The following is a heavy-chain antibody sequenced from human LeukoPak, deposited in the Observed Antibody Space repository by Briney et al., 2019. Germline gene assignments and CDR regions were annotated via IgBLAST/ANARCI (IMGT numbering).Heavy chain of an antibody. CDR1: GFNVTTNN. V-gene: IGHV3-66*04. D-gene: IGHD2-21*01. Sequence: GGSLRLSCVGSGFNVTTNNMYWVRQAPGKGLECVSTFLAGGLLDYADSVRDRFTISRDTSKNTLYLQMNSLSAEDTAVYYCGRRFCNSCPLDYWGQGTLVTVSS. CDR2: FLAGGLL. J-gene: IGHJ4*02. CDR3: GRRFCNSCPLDY.